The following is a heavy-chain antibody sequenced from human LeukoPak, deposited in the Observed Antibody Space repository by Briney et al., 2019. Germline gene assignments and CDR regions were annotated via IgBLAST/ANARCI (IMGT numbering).Heavy chain of an antibody. Sequence: ASVKVSCKASGGTFSSYGLSWVRQAPGQGLEWMGGIIPIFGTANYAQKFQGRVTITADKSTNTAYMELSSLRSEDTAVYYCARDLTDHYYGRDYYYYMDVWGKGTTVTISS. V-gene: IGHV1-69*06. CDR1: GGTFSSYG. CDR2: IIPIFGTA. CDR3: ARDLTDHYYGRDYYYYMDV. D-gene: IGHD3-10*01. J-gene: IGHJ6*03.